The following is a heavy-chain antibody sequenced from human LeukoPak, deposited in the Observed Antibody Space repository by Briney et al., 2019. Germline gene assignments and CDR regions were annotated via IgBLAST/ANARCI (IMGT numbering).Heavy chain of an antibody. D-gene: IGHD3-3*01. CDR3: ARGSDDFWSGYSPSY. Sequence: ASVKVSCKASGYTFTDYYVHWVRQAPGQGLEWMGRINPNSGGTNYAQKFQGRVTMTRDTSISTAYMELSRLRSDDTAVYYCARGSDDFWSGYSPSYWGQGTLVTVSS. V-gene: IGHV1-2*06. J-gene: IGHJ4*02. CDR1: GYTFTDYY. CDR2: INPNSGGT.